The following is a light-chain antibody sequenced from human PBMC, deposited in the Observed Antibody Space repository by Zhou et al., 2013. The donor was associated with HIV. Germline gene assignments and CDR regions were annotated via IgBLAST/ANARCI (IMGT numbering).Light chain of an antibody. Sequence: IQMTQSPSSLSASVGDRVTISCRASHNIRTSLSWYQHKSGKAPRLLVYDASSLQSGVPPRFRGGGSRTNFTLTINSLQPEDFGTYYCHQTYITPLTFGGGTRVE. V-gene: IGKV1-39*01. J-gene: IGKJ4*01. CDR1: HNIRTS. CDR2: DAS. CDR3: HQTYITPLT.